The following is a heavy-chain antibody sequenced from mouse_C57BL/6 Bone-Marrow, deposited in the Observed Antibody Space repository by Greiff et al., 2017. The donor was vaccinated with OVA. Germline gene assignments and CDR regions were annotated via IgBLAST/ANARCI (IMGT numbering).Heavy chain of an antibody. J-gene: IGHJ4*01. CDR3: ARLDAMDY. CDR2: ISNGGGST. Sequence: EVKLVESGGGLVQPGGSLKLSCAASGFTFSDFYMYWILQTPEKRLEWVAYISNGGGSTYYPDTVKGRFTLSRDNAKNTLYLQMSRLKSEDTAMYYCARLDAMDYWGQGTSVTVSS. V-gene: IGHV5-12*01. CDR1: GFTFSDFY.